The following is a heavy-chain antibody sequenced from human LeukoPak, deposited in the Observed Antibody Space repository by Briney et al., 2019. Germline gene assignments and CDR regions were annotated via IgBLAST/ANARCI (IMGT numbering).Heavy chain of an antibody. CDR3: ARDLSGYDYYYYYYYMDV. CDR1: GFTFSSYS. D-gene: IGHD5-12*01. V-gene: IGHV3-21*01. Sequence: AGGSLRLSCAASGFTFSSYSMNWVRQAPGKGLEWVSSISSSSSYIYYADSVKGRFTISRDNAKNSLYLQMNSLRAEDTAVYYCARDLSGYDYYYYYYYMDVWGKGTTVTISS. CDR2: ISSSSSYI. J-gene: IGHJ6*03.